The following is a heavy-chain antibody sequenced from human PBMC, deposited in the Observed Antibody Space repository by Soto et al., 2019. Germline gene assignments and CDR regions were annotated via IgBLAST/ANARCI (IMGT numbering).Heavy chain of an antibody. D-gene: IGHD6-13*01. CDR2: ISYDGGNK. Sequence: GGSLRLSCSASGFTFSSCAMNWVRQAPGKGLEWVAVISYDGGNKYYADSVKGRFTISRDNSKNTLYLQMNSLRAEDTAVYYCARDRQLVLIQYPSHYGMDVWGQGTTVTVSS. V-gene: IGHV3-30-3*01. CDR1: GFTFSSCA. J-gene: IGHJ6*01. CDR3: ARDRQLVLIQYPSHYGMDV.